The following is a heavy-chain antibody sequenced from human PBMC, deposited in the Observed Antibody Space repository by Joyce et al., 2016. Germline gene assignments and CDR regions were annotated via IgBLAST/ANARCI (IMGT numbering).Heavy chain of an antibody. V-gene: IGHV1-2*06. J-gene: IGHJ6*03. Sequence: QVQLEQSGAEVKQPGASVKVSCKASGYTFTDDDIHWVRQVPGQGLEWMGRRNTKNGDARYGRKFQGRVSMTRDTTIRTAYMELKRLKSDDTAIYYCARDTRFNIYGRGPRYYMDVWGAGTTVIVS. CDR2: RNTKNGDA. CDR3: ARDTRFNIYGRGPRYYMDV. D-gene: IGHD2/OR15-2a*01. CDR1: GYTFTDDD.